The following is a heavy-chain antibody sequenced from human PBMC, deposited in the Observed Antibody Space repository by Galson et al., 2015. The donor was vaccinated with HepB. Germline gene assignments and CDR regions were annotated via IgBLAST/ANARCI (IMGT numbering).Heavy chain of an antibody. Sequence: SLRLSCAVSGFTLSSSGMHWVRQAPGKGLEWVAVIKYDGNNKYYADSVKSRFTISRDSSKNTLYLRMNSLRGEDTAVYYCVRDLGRVTAIPFHWGQGTLVTVSS. D-gene: IGHD2-21*02. V-gene: IGHV3-33*01. CDR2: IKYDGNNK. CDR1: GFTLSSSG. CDR3: VRDLGRVTAIPFH. J-gene: IGHJ4*02.